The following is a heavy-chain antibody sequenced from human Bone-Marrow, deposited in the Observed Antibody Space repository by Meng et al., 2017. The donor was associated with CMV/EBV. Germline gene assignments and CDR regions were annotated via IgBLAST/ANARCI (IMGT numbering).Heavy chain of an antibody. D-gene: IGHD2-2*02. CDR2: IYYRGST. CDR3: ARGGRYCSSTSCYTFDY. J-gene: IGHJ4*02. V-gene: IGHV4-31*02. Sequence: SSRGVYSCNWIRQHPGKGLEWIGYIYYRGSTYYNPSLKRRVTISEDTSKNQFSLKLSSVTAADTAVYFCARGGRYCSSTSCYTFDYWGQGTLVTVSS. CDR1: SSRGVYS.